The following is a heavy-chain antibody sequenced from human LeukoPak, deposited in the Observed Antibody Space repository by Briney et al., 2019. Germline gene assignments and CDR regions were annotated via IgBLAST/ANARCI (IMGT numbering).Heavy chain of an antibody. CDR2: IYTSGST. Sequence: SETLSLTCTVSGGSISSGSYYWSWIRQPAGKGLEWIGRIYTSGSTNYNPSLKSRVTISVDTSKNQLSLKLSSVTAADTAVYYCARDTAYDFWSGYRGGWFDPWGQGTLVTVSS. CDR1: GGSISSGSYY. D-gene: IGHD3-3*01. V-gene: IGHV4-61*02. CDR3: ARDTAYDFWSGYRGGWFDP. J-gene: IGHJ5*02.